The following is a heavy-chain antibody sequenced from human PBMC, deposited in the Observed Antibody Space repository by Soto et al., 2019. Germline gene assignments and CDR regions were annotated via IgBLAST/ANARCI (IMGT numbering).Heavy chain of an antibody. CDR1: GFSVSSNY. V-gene: IGHV3-53*01. CDR3: ARRYIVGDTGDY. Sequence: EVQLVESGGGMIQPGGSLRLSCAVSGFSVSSNYMSWVRQAPGQGLEWVSLIYSGGTTSYVDSVKGRCIISRDSSQNTLFLQMNSLRVADTAVYYCARRYIVGDTGDYWGQGTLVTVSS. D-gene: IGHD2-21*01. J-gene: IGHJ4*02. CDR2: IYSGGTT.